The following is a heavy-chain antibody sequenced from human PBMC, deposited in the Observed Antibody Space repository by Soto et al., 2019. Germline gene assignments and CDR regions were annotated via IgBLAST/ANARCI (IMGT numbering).Heavy chain of an antibody. CDR2: IIPIFGTA. CDR3: AREKGTYYYDSSGASTYYYSGMDV. CDR1: GGTFSSYA. D-gene: IGHD3-22*01. V-gene: IGHV1-69*13. J-gene: IGHJ6*02. Sequence: SVKVSCKASGGTFSSYAISWVRQAPGQGLEWMGGIIPIFGTANYAQKFQGRVTITADESTSTAYMELSSLRSEDTAVYYCAREKGTYYYDSSGASTYYYSGMDVWGQGTTVTVSS.